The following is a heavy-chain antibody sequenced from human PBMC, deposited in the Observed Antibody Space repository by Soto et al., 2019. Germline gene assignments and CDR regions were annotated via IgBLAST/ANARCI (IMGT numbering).Heavy chain of an antibody. CDR2: IYHTGTT. CDR3: ARGGSRFYGMDV. Sequence: QLQLQESGSGLVKPSQTLSLTCAVSGGSISSGGYSWSWIRQPPGKGLEWIGHIYHTGTTHYNPSLRSRVTVSEDMSKTQFSLKLSSVTAADTAVYYCARGGSRFYGMDVWGQGTTVTVSS. V-gene: IGHV4-30-2*01. CDR1: GGSISSGGYS. J-gene: IGHJ6*02.